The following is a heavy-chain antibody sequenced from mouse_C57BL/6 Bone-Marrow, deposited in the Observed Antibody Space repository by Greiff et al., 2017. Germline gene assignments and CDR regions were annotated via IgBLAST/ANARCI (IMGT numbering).Heavy chain of an antibody. CDR2: IYPNNGGN. J-gene: IGHJ3*01. D-gene: IGHD1-1*01. CDR3: VYYGSSYRFAY. Sequence: EVQVVESGPELVKPGASVKMSCKASGYTFTDYYMHWVKQSHGKSLEWIGYIYPNNGGNGYNQKFKGKATLTVDKSSSTAYMELRSLTSEDSAVYYCVYYGSSYRFAYWGQGTLVTVSA. CDR1: GYTFTDYY. V-gene: IGHV1-34*01.